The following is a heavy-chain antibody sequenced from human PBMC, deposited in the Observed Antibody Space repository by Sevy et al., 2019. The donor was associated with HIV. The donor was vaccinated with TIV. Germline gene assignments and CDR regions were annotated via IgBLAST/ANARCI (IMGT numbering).Heavy chain of an antibody. V-gene: IGHV1-18*01. CDR1: GYTFTSYG. J-gene: IGHJ6*02. Sequence: ASVKVSCKASGYTFTSYGISWVRQAPGQGLEWMGWISAYNGNTNYAQKLQGRVTMTTDTSTSTAYMELRSLRSDDTAVYYCARRARSEWDVPAAPYYYYAMDVWGQGTTVTVSS. CDR2: ISAYNGNT. CDR3: ARRARSEWDVPAAPYYYYAMDV. D-gene: IGHD2-2*01.